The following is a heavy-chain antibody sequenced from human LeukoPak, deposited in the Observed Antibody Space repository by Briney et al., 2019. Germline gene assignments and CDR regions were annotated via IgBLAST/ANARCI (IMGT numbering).Heavy chain of an antibody. Sequence: PGGSLRLSCAASGFTFSSYGMHWVRQAPGKGLEWVAVISYDGSNKYYADSAKGRFTISRDNSRNTMYLQTNSLRAEDTALYYCAKQEGWELGDYYFDYWGQGTLVTVSS. D-gene: IGHD1-26*01. CDR3: AKQEGWELGDYYFDY. V-gene: IGHV3-30*18. J-gene: IGHJ4*02. CDR2: ISYDGSNK. CDR1: GFTFSSYG.